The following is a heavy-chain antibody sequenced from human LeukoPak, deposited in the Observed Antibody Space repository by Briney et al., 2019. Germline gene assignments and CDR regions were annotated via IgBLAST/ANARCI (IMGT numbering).Heavy chain of an antibody. CDR2: INPNSGGT. V-gene: IGHV1-2*06. D-gene: IGHD3-10*01. J-gene: IGHJ4*02. CDR1: GYTFTDYY. Sequence: AASVKVSCKASGYTFTDYYMHWVRQAPGQGLEWMGRINPNSGGTNYAQKFQGRVTMTRDTSISTAYMELSRLRSDDTAVYYCASGLYGSGSYYGYWGQGTLVTVSS. CDR3: ASGLYGSGSYYGY.